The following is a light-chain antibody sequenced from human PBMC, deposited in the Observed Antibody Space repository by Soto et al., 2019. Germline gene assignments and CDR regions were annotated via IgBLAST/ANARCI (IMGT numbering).Light chain of an antibody. Sequence: EIVMTQSPATLPVSPGERATLSCRASQSVSSNLAWYQQKPGQTPRLLIYGASTRATGIPARFSGSGSGTEFTLTIGSLQSEDFAVYYCQQYNNWPTFTFGPGTKVDIK. J-gene: IGKJ3*01. CDR1: QSVSSN. CDR3: QQYNNWPTFT. CDR2: GAS. V-gene: IGKV3-15*01.